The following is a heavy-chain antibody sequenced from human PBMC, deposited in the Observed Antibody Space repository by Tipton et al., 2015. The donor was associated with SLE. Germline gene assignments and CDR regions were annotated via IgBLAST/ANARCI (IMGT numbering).Heavy chain of an antibody. CDR1: GFTFSTYT. V-gene: IGHV3-21*03. CDR2: ISSSSSFI. J-gene: IGHJ3*01. Sequence: SLRLSCAASGFTFSTYTMNWVRQAPGKGLEWVSSISSSSSFIYYADSAKGRFTISRDNAKNSLYLQMNSLRAEDTAVYYCARDRAAAGPQGAWGVWGQGTMVTVSS. CDR3: ARDRAAAGPQGAWGV. D-gene: IGHD6-13*01.